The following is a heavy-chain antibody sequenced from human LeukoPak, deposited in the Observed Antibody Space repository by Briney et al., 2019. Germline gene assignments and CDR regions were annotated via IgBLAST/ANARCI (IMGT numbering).Heavy chain of an antibody. CDR3: ARDFGGMATIYYFDY. Sequence: PGGSLRLSCAASGFTFSSYAMHWVRQAPGKGLEWAAVISYDGSNKYYADSVKGRFTISRDNSKNTLYLQMNSLRAEDTAVYYCARDFGGMATIYYFDYWGQGTLVTVSS. V-gene: IGHV3-30*04. D-gene: IGHD5-24*01. J-gene: IGHJ4*02. CDR1: GFTFSSYA. CDR2: ISYDGSNK.